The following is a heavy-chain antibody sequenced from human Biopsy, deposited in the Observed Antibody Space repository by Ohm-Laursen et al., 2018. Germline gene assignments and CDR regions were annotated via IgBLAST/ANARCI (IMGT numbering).Heavy chain of an antibody. J-gene: IGHJ6*02. CDR3: ARIPILVVPAAIVYRHRRHLQGLDV. D-gene: IGHD2-2*02. Sequence: TQTLTLTCTLSGFSLNTRGMSVTWILQPPGKALEWLARIDWDDAKFYSESLKTRLTISKGTSENPVVLTLSDVAPVDTATYYCARIPILVVPAAIVYRHRRHLQGLDVWGQGTTVIVSS. CDR2: IDWDDAK. V-gene: IGHV2-70*16. CDR1: GFSLNTRGMS.